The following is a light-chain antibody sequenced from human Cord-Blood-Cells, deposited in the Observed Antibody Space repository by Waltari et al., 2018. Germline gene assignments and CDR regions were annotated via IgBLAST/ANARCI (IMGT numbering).Light chain of an antibody. J-gene: IGKJ3*01. V-gene: IGKV1-39*01. CDR1: QRISSY. CDR2: AAS. CDR3: QQSYSTPFT. Sequence: DIQMTQSPSSLSASVGDRVTITCRASQRISSYLNWYQQKPGKAPKLLIYAASSLQSGVPSRVSGSGSGTDFTLTISSLQPEDFATDYCQQSYSTPFTFGPGTKVDIK.